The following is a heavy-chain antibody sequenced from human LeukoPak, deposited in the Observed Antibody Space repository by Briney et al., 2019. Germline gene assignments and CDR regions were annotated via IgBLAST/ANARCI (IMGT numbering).Heavy chain of an antibody. Sequence: ASVKVSCKASGYTLTGYYMHWVRQAPGQGLEWMGWINPNSGGTNYAQKFQGRVTMTRDTSISTAYMELSRLRSDDTAVYYCARVSGSYYPFDYWGQGTLVTVSS. CDR3: ARVSGSYYPFDY. D-gene: IGHD1-26*01. CDR2: INPNSGGT. J-gene: IGHJ4*02. V-gene: IGHV1-2*02. CDR1: GYTLTGYY.